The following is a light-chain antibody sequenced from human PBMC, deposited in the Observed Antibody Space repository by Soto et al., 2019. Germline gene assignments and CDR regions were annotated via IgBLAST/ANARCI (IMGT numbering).Light chain of an antibody. Sequence: EIVLTQSPGTLSLSPGERATLSCRASQSVSSSYLAWYQQKPGQAPRLLIYGASSRATGIPDRFSGSVSGTDVTLTSSLLEPEDYAVYYCQQSVSSPPNTIGSVTKVEFK. CDR2: GAS. CDR3: QQSVSSPPNT. J-gene: IGKJ1*01. CDR1: QSVSSSY. V-gene: IGKV3-20*01.